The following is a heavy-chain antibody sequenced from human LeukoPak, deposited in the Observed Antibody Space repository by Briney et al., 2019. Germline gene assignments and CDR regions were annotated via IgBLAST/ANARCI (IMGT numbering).Heavy chain of an antibody. Sequence: ASVKVSCKASGYTFTGYYMHWVRQAPGQGLEWMGWTNPNSGGTNYAQKFQGRVTMTRDTSISTAYMELRRLRSDDTAVYYCARPTLSPYYYDSSGDYDYWGQGTLVTVSS. CDR1: GYTFTGYY. CDR3: ARPTLSPYYYDSSGDYDY. CDR2: TNPNSGGT. D-gene: IGHD3-22*01. V-gene: IGHV1-2*02. J-gene: IGHJ4*02.